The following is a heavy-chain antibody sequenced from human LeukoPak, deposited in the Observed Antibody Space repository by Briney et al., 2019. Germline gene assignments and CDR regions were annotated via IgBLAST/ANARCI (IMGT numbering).Heavy chain of an antibody. Sequence: GGSLRLSCAASGFTFSSYGMHWVRQAPGKGLEWVAFIRYDGSNKYYADSVKGRFTISRDNSKNTLYLQMNSLRAEDTAVYYCAKDARSSSPGADYWGQGTLVTVSS. V-gene: IGHV3-30*02. CDR3: AKDARSSSPGADY. CDR1: GFTFSSYG. J-gene: IGHJ4*02. CDR2: IRYDGSNK. D-gene: IGHD6-6*01.